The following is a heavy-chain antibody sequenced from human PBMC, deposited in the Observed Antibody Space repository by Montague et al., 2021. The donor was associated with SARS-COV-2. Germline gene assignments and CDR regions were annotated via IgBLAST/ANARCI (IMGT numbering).Heavy chain of an antibody. D-gene: IGHD2-2*01. Sequence: SETLSLTCTVSGGSISSSSYYWGWIRQPPGKGLEWIGSIYYSGSTYYNPSLKSRVTISVDTSKNQFSLKLNSVTAADTAVYYCARLRDIVVVPAAFDYWGQGTLVTVSS. J-gene: IGHJ4*02. V-gene: IGHV4-39*01. CDR2: IYYSGST. CDR1: GGSISSSSYY. CDR3: ARLRDIVVVPAAFDY.